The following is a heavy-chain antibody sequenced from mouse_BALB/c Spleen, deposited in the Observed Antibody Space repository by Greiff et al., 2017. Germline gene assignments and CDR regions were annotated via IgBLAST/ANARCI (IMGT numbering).Heavy chain of an antibody. CDR3: AREGFDYYGSSRYFDY. V-gene: IGHV1-87*01. J-gene: IGHJ2*01. CDR2: IYPGDGDT. Sequence: VKLMESGAELARPGASVKLSCKASGYTFTSYWMQWVKQRPGQGLEWIGAIYPGDGDTRYTQKFKGKATLTADKSSSTAYMQLSSLASEDSAVYYCAREGFDYYGSSRYFDYWGQGTTLTVSS. CDR1: GYTFTSYW. D-gene: IGHD1-1*01.